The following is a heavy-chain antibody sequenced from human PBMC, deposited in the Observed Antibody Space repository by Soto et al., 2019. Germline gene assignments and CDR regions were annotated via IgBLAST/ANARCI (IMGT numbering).Heavy chain of an antibody. CDR3: ARGADIAVTARFDP. V-gene: IGHV4-59*01. CDR1: GGSIDTYY. J-gene: IGHJ5*02. D-gene: IGHD6-19*01. Sequence: SETLSLTCTVSGGSIDTYYWSWIRQPPGRGLEWIGYIYYSGNTNYNPSLKSRVTISVDTSKNQFSLKLNSVTAADTAVYYCARGADIAVTARFDPWGQGTLVTVSS. CDR2: IYYSGNT.